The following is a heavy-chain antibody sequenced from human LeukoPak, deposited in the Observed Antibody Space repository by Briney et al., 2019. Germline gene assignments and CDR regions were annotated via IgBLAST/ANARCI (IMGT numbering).Heavy chain of an antibody. Sequence: SETLSLTCAVYGGSFSGYYWSWIRQPPGKGLEWIGEINHSGSTNYNPSLKSRVTISVDTSKNQFSLKLSSVTAADTAVYYCARAGRTTVTRSTFDYWGQGTLVTVSS. CDR3: ARAGRTTVTRSTFDY. V-gene: IGHV4-34*01. CDR1: GGSFSGYY. J-gene: IGHJ4*02. CDR2: INHSGST. D-gene: IGHD4-17*01.